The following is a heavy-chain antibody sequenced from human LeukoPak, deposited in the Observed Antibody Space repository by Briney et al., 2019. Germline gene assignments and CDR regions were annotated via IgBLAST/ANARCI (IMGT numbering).Heavy chain of an antibody. V-gene: IGHV3-30*02. Sequence: GGSLRLSCAASGFTFNNYGIHWVRQAPGKGLEWVAFIRFDGSNKYYADSVKGRFTISRDNSRNTLYLQMNSLRAEDTAVYYCASAPLGSTRPWGQGTLVTVSS. CDR1: GFTFNNYG. J-gene: IGHJ5*02. CDR3: ASAPLGSTRP. CDR2: IRFDGSNK. D-gene: IGHD1-26*01.